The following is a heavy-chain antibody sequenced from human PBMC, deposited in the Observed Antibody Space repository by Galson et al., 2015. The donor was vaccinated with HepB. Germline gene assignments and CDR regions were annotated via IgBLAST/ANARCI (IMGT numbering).Heavy chain of an antibody. CDR1: GFTFTKYY. Sequence: SVKVSCKACGFTFTKYYIHWVRQAPGQGLEWMGILNPRAYSTTYAQKFQGRLTMTRDTSTTTVYMELSSLRSEDTAVYYCATRVDSGFDYWGQGTLVAVSS. CDR2: LNPRAYST. D-gene: IGHD3-9*01. J-gene: IGHJ4*02. CDR3: ATRVDSGFDY. V-gene: IGHV1-46*03.